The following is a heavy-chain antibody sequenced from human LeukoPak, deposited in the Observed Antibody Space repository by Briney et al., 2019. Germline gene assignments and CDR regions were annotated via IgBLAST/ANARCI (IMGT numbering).Heavy chain of an antibody. CDR1: GFTFSDFA. CDR3: AKDQRFGDLDDY. Sequence: GGSLRLSCAASGFTFSDFAMSWVRQAPGKGLEWVSGTIGSGATTFYADSVKGRFAISRDNSKNTLYLQMSSLRAEDTAVYYCAKDQRFGDLDDYRGQGTLVTVSS. CDR2: TIGSGATT. J-gene: IGHJ4*02. D-gene: IGHD3-10*01. V-gene: IGHV3-23*01.